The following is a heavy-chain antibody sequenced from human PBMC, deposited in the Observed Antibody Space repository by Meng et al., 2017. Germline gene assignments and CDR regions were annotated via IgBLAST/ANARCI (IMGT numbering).Heavy chain of an antibody. CDR1: GGSFRGYY. Sequence: QCGRGLLNTSDTHSPTCAVYGGSFRGYYWTWIRQPPGRGLEWIGEISHSGTTNYNPSLTSRVTISLDTSKSQFSLKLTSVTGADTAVYFCARGVRSKIQQLIPGRPTYVDLWSQGNLVTVSS. D-gene: IGHD6-13*01. V-gene: IGHV4-34*01. CDR2: ISHSGTT. CDR3: ARGVRSKIQQLIPGRPTYVDL. J-gene: IGHJ4*02.